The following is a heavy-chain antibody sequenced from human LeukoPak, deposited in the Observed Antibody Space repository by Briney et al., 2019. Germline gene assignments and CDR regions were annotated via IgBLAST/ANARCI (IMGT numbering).Heavy chain of an antibody. J-gene: IGHJ4*02. CDR3: AKGSLSYCSGRCYYFDY. V-gene: IGHV3-23*01. Sequence: PGGSLRLSCAASGFTFSSYAMSWVRQAPGKGLEWVSGIIGSDGGTYSADSVKGRFTISRDNSKNTLYLQMNSLRAEDAAVYYCAKGSLSYCSGRCYYFDYWGQGTLVTVSS. D-gene: IGHD2-15*01. CDR2: IIGSDGGT. CDR1: GFTFSSYA.